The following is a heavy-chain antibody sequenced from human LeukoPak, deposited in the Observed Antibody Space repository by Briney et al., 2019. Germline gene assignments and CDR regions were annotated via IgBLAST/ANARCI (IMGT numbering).Heavy chain of an antibody. Sequence: PGGSLRLSCAASGFTFDNYWMHWVRQAPGKGLEWVSGINSDGKTTSYADSVKGRFTISRDNAKSTLFLETNSLRVEDTAVYYCAKLSSYWSFDYWGQGSLVTVSS. CDR1: GFTFDNYW. D-gene: IGHD6-13*01. V-gene: IGHV3-74*01. J-gene: IGHJ4*02. CDR3: AKLSSYWSFDY. CDR2: INSDGKTT.